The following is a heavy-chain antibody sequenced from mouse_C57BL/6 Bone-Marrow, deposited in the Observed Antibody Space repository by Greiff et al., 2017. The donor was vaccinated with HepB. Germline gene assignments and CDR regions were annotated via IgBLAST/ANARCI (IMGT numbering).Heavy chain of an antibody. J-gene: IGHJ3*01. D-gene: IGHD2-1*01. CDR3: TRAIYYGNWDEAWFAY. Sequence: DVQLVESGEGLVKPGGSLKLSCAASGFTFSSYAMSWVRQTPEKRLEWVAYISSGGDYIYYADTVKVRFTISRDNARNTLYLQMSSLKSEDTAMYYCTRAIYYGNWDEAWFAYWGQGTLVTVSA. CDR2: ISSGGDYI. CDR1: GFTFSSYA. V-gene: IGHV5-9-1*02.